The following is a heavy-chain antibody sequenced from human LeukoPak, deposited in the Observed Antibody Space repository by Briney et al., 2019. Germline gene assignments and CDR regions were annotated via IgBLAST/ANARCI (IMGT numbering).Heavy chain of an antibody. V-gene: IGHV3-15*07. CDR1: GFTFSSYG. CDR3: ATDFYDST. CDR2: IRSNSDGGTI. D-gene: IGHD3-22*01. Sequence: GGSLRLSCAASGFTFSSYGMNWVRQAPGKGLEWVGRIRSNSDGGTIDYAAPVKGRFTVSRDDSKTTLYLQMNSLQTEDTAVYYCATDFYDSTWGQGTLVTVSS. J-gene: IGHJ5*02.